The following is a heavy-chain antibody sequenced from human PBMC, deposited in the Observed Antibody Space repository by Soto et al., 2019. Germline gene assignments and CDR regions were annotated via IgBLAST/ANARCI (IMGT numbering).Heavy chain of an antibody. D-gene: IGHD5-18*01. CDR3: ASHGYSDGYLFDY. V-gene: IGHV1-69*12. CDR1: GGTFSSYA. CDR2: IISIFDTA. Sequence: QVQLVQSGAEVKKPGSSVKVSCKASGGTFSSYAISWVRQAPGQGLEWMGGIISIFDTADYAQKFQGRVTITEDESTSXAXXXXSXLRSEDTAVYYCASHGYSDGYLFDYWGQGTLVTVSS. J-gene: IGHJ4*02.